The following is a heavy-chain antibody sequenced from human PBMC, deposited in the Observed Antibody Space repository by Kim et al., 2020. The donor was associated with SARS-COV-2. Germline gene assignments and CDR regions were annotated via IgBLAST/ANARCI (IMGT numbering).Heavy chain of an antibody. J-gene: IGHJ6*02. CDR1: GYTFTSYA. CDR3: AREGGFPNYCSGSYPPRDYYYSGMDV. CDR2: INAGNGNT. D-gene: IGHD3-10*01. V-gene: IGHV1-3*01. Sequence: ASVKVSCKASGYTFTSYAMHWVRQAPGQRLEWMGWINAGNGNTKYSQKFQGRVTITRDTSASTAYMELSSLRSEDTAVYYCAREGGFPNYCSGSYPPRDYYYSGMDVWGQGTTVTVSS.